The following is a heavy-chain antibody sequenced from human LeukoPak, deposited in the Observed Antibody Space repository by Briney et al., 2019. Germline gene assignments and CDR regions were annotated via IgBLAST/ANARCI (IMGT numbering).Heavy chain of an antibody. CDR3: ARSDSSGSDY. Sequence: ASVKVSCKASGGTFSSYAISWVRQAPGQGLEWMGRIIPIFGTANYAQKFQGRVTITTDESTSTAYMELSSLRSEDTAAYYCARSDSSGSDYWGQGTLVTVSS. CDR1: GGTFSSYA. J-gene: IGHJ4*02. D-gene: IGHD6-19*01. V-gene: IGHV1-69*05. CDR2: IIPIFGTA.